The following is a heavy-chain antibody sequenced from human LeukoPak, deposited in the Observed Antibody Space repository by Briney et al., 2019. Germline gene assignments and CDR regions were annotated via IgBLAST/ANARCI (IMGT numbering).Heavy chain of an antibody. CDR3: ARPQAVAGFDY. Sequence: GGSVTVSCKASGYTFTSYAMHWVRQAPGQRVEWMGWINAGNGNTKYSQKFQGRVTITRDTSASTAYMELSSLRSEDTAVYYCARPQAVAGFDYWGQGTLVTVSS. CDR1: GYTFTSYA. D-gene: IGHD6-19*01. V-gene: IGHV1-3*01. CDR2: INAGNGNT. J-gene: IGHJ4*02.